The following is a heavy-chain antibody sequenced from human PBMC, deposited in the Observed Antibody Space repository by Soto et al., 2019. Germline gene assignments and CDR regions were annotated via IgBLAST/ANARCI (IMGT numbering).Heavy chain of an antibody. CDR2: IYYSGST. CDR1: GGSISSYY. D-gene: IGHD2-15*01. CDR3: AREAGYCSGGSCYDY. Sequence: PSETLSLTCTVSGGSISSYYWSWIRQPPGKGLEWIGYIYYSGSTNYNPPLKSRVTISVDTSKNQFSLKLSSVTAADTAVYYCAREAGYCSGGSCYDYWGQGTLVTVYS. J-gene: IGHJ4*02. V-gene: IGHV4-59*01.